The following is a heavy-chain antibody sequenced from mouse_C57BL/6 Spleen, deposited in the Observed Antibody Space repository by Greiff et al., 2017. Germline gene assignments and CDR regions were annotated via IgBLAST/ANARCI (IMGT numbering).Heavy chain of an antibody. Sequence: VQLVESGPELVKPGASVKISCKASGYAFSSYWMNWVKQRPGKGLEWIGRSYPGDGDTNYNVKFKGKATLTADKSSSTAYMQISSLTSDDSAVYFCASDCLFDYWGQGTTLTVSS. V-gene: IGHV1-82*01. CDR2: SYPGDGDT. CDR3: ASDCLFDY. CDR1: GYAFSSYW. J-gene: IGHJ2*01. D-gene: IGHD2-4*01.